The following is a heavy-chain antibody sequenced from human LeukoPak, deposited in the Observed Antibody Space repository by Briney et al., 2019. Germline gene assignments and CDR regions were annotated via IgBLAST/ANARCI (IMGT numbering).Heavy chain of an antibody. Sequence: GASVKVSCKVSGYTLTELSMHWVRQAPGKGLEWMGGFDPEDGETIYAQKFRGRVTMTEDTSTDTAYMELSSLRSEDTAVYYCATDSQLERRNHAFDIWGQGTMVTVSS. V-gene: IGHV1-24*01. CDR2: FDPEDGET. J-gene: IGHJ3*02. CDR3: ATDSQLERRNHAFDI. D-gene: IGHD1-1*01. CDR1: GYTLTELS.